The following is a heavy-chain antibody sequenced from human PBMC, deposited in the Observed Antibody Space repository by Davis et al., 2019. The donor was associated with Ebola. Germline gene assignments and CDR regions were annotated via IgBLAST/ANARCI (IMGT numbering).Heavy chain of an antibody. V-gene: IGHV1-58*02. J-gene: IGHJ4*01. CDR1: LFTYPSSA. Sequence: SVPVSRQASLFTYPSSAMQWVRQARGQRLEWIGWIVVGSGNTNYAQKFQGRVTITRDMSTSKSYLDRTNLRSEDTAVYDCAAWAGTVGKIDYWGQGTLVTVSS. CDR2: IVVGSGNT. CDR3: AAWAGTVGKIDY. D-gene: IGHD1-14*01.